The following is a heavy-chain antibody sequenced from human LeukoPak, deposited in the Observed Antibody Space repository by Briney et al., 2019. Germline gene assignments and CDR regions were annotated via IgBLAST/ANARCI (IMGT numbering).Heavy chain of an antibody. CDR1: EYSFTDYY. J-gene: IGHJ5*02. CDR3: ARADRLHGGPYLIGP. Sequence: ASVKVSCKTSEYSFTDYYMHWVRQAPGQGLEWMGWINPNSGGTSSAQKFQGRITMTRDTSITTVYMEVSWLTSDDTAIYYCARADRLHGGPYLIGPWGQGTLVTVSS. CDR2: INPNSGGT. D-gene: IGHD3-16*01. V-gene: IGHV1-2*02.